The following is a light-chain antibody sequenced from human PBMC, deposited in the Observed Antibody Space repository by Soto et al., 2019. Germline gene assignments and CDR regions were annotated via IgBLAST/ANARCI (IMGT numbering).Light chain of an antibody. CDR2: DAS. CDR3: QQRSDWPLT. CDR1: QSVATY. J-gene: IGKJ4*01. V-gene: IGKV3-11*01. Sequence: EYVLTQSPATLSLSPGERVTLSCRASQSVATYLAWYQQKPGQAPRLLMYDASNRATGIPARFSGSGSGTDFTLTISSLEPEDFAVYYCQQRSDWPLTFGGGTKVEIK.